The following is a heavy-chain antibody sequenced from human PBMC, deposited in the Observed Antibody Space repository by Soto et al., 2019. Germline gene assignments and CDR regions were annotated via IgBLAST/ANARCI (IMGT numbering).Heavy chain of an antibody. CDR3: ARSRGGYFDY. V-gene: IGHV4-59*01. CDR1: GGSMISYY. Sequence: PSETLSLTYTVSGGSMISYYLSWIRQPPGKGLEWIGYIYYSGSTNYNPSLKSRVTISVDTSKNQFSLKLSSVTAADTAVYYCARSRGGYFDYWGQGTLVTVSS. J-gene: IGHJ4*02. CDR2: IYYSGST. D-gene: IGHD3-16*01.